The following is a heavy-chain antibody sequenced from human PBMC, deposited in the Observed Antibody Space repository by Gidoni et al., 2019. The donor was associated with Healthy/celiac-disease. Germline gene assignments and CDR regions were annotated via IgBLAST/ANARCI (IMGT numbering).Heavy chain of an antibody. D-gene: IGHD2-2*01. CDR2: INHSGST. Sequence: QVQLQPWGAGLLKPSETLSLTCAVYGGSFSGYYWSRIRQPPGKGLEWIGEINHSGSTTYHPSLKSRVTISVYTSKNQFSLKLSSVTAADTAVYYCARGRVLCSSTSCTFGGYYYYYGMDVWGQGTTVTVSS. CDR3: ARGRVLCSSTSCTFGGYYYYYGMDV. CDR1: GGSFSGYY. J-gene: IGHJ6*02. V-gene: IGHV4-34*01.